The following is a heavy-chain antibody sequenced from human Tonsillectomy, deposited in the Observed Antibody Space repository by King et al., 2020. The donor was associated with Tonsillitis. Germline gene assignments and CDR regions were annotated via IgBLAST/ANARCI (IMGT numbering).Heavy chain of an antibody. CDR1: GFTFSYYS. CDR2: ISSSITDI. J-gene: IGHJ4*02. CDR3: ARGDYYDTSGFADY. D-gene: IGHD3-22*01. V-gene: IGHV3-21*01. Sequence: VQLVESGGGLVKPGGSLRLSCAASGFTFSYYSMNWVRQAPGKGLELVSSISSSITDIYYADSVKGRFTISRDNTKNSLYLQMNSLRAEDTSVYYCARGDYYDTSGFADYWGQGTLVTVSS.